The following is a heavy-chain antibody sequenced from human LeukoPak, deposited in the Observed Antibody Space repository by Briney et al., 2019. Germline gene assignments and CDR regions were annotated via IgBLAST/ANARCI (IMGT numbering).Heavy chain of an antibody. V-gene: IGHV4-39*01. J-gene: IGHJ4*02. Sequence: SETLSLTCTVSGXSISSSSYYWGWIRQPPGRGLEWIGSIYYSGSTYYNSSLKSRVTISVDTSKNQFSLKLSSVTAADTAVYYCARTFGYSYGYLDYWGQGTLVTVSS. D-gene: IGHD5-18*01. CDR3: ARTFGYSYGYLDY. CDR2: IYYSGST. CDR1: GXSISSSSYY.